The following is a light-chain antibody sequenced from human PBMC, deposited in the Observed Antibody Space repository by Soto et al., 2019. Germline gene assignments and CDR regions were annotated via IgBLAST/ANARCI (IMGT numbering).Light chain of an antibody. Sequence: ELVLTQSPGTLSLSPGERATLSCRTSQSISSSYLAWYQQKFGQAPRLLIYGASIRATGIPDRFSGGGSGTDFSLSISSLEPEDFAVYYCQWYGSSPPMYTFGQGTKLEIK. CDR3: QWYGSSPPMYT. CDR1: QSISSSY. V-gene: IGKV3-20*01. CDR2: GAS. J-gene: IGKJ2*01.